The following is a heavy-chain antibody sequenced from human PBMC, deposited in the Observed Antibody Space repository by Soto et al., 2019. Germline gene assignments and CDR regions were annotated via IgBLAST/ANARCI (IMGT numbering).Heavy chain of an antibody. CDR3: ARGGYDWVF. Sequence: SETLSLTCTVSGGSINGHYWSWIRQPPGKGLEWIGYYFNSETINYKSSIKSRVTISVDTSKNQFSLKLSTVTTADTAVYYCARGGYDWVFWGQGTLVTVSS. J-gene: IGHJ4*02. V-gene: IGHV4-59*11. CDR1: GGSINGHY. CDR2: YFNSETI. D-gene: IGHD3-16*01.